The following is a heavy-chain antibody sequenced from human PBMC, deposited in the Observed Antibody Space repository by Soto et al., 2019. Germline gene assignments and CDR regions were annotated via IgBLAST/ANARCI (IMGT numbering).Heavy chain of an antibody. V-gene: IGHV3-53*01. D-gene: IGHD3-10*01. Sequence: EVQLVESGGGLIQPGGSLRLSCAVSGFTVSNNYMSWVRQAPGKGLEGVSVIYSGGYTAYGDSVKGRFTISRDNSKNTQFLQIKTPRADAPAVFYGAPRPGGGGYWGQGTLVTVSS. CDR3: APRPGGGGY. CDR2: IYSGGYT. J-gene: IGHJ4*02. CDR1: GFTVSNNY.